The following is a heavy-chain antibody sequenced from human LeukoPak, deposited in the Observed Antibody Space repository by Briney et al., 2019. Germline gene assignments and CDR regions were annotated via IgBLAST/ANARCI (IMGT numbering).Heavy chain of an antibody. CDR3: AKAEQRDYYFDY. CDR1: GFTFDDYA. J-gene: IGHJ4*02. Sequence: PGRSLRLSCAASGFTFDDYAMHWVRQAPGKGLEWVSGISWNSGSTYYADSVKGRFTISRDNSKNTLYLQMNSLRAEDTAVYYCAKAEQRDYYFDYWGQGTLVTVSS. D-gene: IGHD6-25*01. CDR2: ISWNSGST. V-gene: IGHV3-9*01.